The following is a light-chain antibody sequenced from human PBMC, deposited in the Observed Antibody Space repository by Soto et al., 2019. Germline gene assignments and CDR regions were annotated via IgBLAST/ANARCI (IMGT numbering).Light chain of an antibody. J-gene: IGKJ1*01. CDR2: KAS. V-gene: IGKV1-5*03. Sequence: DIQMTQSPSTLSASVGDRVTITCRASQSISSWLAGYQQKPGKAPKLLIYKASSLESGVPSRFSGSGSGTEFTLTISSLQPDDFAAYYCQQFHSFSPTFGQGTKVEIK. CDR3: QQFHSFSPT. CDR1: QSISSW.